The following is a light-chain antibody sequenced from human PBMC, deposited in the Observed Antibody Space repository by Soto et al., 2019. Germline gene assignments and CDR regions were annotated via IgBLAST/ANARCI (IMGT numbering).Light chain of an antibody. CDR1: QGINNY. J-gene: IGKJ4*01. CDR2: AAS. CDR3: QQSYSSWLT. Sequence: DVQLAQSPSSLSASVGDRVTITCRARQGINNYLNWYQQKPGRAPKLLVYAASTLEDGVPSRFSGSGSGTDFTLTISPLQPEDFAVYYCQQSYSSWLTFGGGTRVE. V-gene: IGKV1-39*01.